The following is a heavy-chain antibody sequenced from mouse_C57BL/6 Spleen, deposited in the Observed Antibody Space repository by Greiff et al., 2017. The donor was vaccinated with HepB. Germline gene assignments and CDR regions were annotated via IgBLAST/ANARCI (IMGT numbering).Heavy chain of an antibody. Sequence: QVHVKQPGAELVMPGASVKLSCKASGYTFTSYWMHWVKQRPGQGLEWIGEIDPSDSYTNYNQKFKGKSTLTVDKSSSTAYMQLSSLTSEDSAVYYCARSLYYGSSHWYFDVWGTGTTVTVSS. D-gene: IGHD1-1*01. CDR3: ARSLYYGSSHWYFDV. J-gene: IGHJ1*03. CDR2: IDPSDSYT. V-gene: IGHV1-69*01. CDR1: GYTFTSYW.